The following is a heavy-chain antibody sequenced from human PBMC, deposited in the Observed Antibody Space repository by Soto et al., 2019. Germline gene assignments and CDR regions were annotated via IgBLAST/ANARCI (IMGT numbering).Heavy chain of an antibody. CDR1: GGSIRTSGYY. V-gene: IGHV4-39*01. CDR3: ARHMRARIVARAFDY. CDR2: FYYSGST. Sequence: SETLSLTCTVSGGSIRTSGYYWGFIRHPPGKGLEWIGSFYYSGSTHYNPSLKSRVTISVDTSKNQFSLNLTSVTAADTATYYCARHMRARIVARAFDYWGQGTLVTVSS. J-gene: IGHJ4*02. D-gene: IGHD6-6*01.